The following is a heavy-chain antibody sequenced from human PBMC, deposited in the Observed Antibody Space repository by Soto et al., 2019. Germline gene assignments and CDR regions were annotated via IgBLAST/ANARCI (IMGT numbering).Heavy chain of an antibody. D-gene: IGHD2-15*01. J-gene: IGHJ3*02. Sequence: QVQLVQSGAEVKKPGASVKVSCKASGYTFTSYYMHWVRQAPGQGLEWMGIINPSGGSTSYAQKFQDRVNMTRDTSTITVYMELSSLRSEDTAVYYCARVPQLGYCSGGSCYPSAFDIWGQGTMVTVSS. CDR1: GYTFTSYY. CDR3: ARVPQLGYCSGGSCYPSAFDI. CDR2: INPSGGST. V-gene: IGHV1-46*03.